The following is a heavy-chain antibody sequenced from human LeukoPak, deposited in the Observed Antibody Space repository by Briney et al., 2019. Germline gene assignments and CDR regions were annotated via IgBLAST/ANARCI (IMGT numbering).Heavy chain of an antibody. CDR2: VSWDGDTT. CDR1: GFTFDDYI. Sequence: GGSLRLSCAASGFTFDDYIMHWVRQAPGKGLEWVSLVSWDGDTTYYADSVKGRFTISRDNSKNSLYLQMNSLRTEDTALYYCAKAPIPHGPGIAAAASFDYWGQGTLVTVSS. J-gene: IGHJ4*02. D-gene: IGHD6-13*01. V-gene: IGHV3-43*01. CDR3: AKAPIPHGPGIAAAASFDY.